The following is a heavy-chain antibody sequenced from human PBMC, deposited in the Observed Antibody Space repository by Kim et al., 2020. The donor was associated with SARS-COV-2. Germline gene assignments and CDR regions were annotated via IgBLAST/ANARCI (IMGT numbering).Heavy chain of an antibody. V-gene: IGHV4-39*01. J-gene: IGHJ5*02. CDR3: ARRRGWFDP. CDR1: GGSISSSSYY. CDR2: IYYSGST. Sequence: SETLSLTCTVSGGSISSSSYYWGWIRQPPGKGLEWIGSIYYSGSTYYNPSLKSRVTISVDTSKNQFSLKLSSVTAADTAVYYCARRRGWFDPWGQGTLVTVSS.